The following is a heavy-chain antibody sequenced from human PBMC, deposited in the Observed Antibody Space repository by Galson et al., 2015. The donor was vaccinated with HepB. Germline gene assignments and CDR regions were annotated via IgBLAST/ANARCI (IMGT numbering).Heavy chain of an antibody. CDR3: AREAIAVAGRGGIDY. J-gene: IGHJ4*02. D-gene: IGHD6-19*01. CDR2: ISSSSSTI. Sequence: SLRLSCAASGFTSSSYSMNWVRQAPGKGLEWVSYISSSSSTIYYADSVKGRFTISRDNAKNSLYLQMNSLRDEDTAVYYCAREAIAVAGRGGIDYWGQGTLVTVSS. V-gene: IGHV3-48*02. CDR1: GFTSSSYS.